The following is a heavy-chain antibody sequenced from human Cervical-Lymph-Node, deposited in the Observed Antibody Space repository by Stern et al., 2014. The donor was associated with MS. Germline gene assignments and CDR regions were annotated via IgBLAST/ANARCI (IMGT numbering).Heavy chain of an antibody. V-gene: IGHV1-3*01. CDR3: ATETLHDFWGGAMSY. CDR1: GYTFRTSG. CDR2: INAGNGNT. D-gene: IGHD3-3*01. J-gene: IGHJ4*02. Sequence: QVQLLQSGAEVREPGASVKVSCKASGYTFRTSGMHWVRQAPGQRLEWMGWINAGNGNTVYSQKFQGRVTITRDTSASTAYMELSSLRSEETAVYYCATETLHDFWGGAMSYWGQGTLVTVSS.